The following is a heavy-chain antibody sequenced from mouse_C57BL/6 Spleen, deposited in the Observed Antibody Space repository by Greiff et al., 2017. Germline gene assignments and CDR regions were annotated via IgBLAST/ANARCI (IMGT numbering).Heavy chain of an antibody. D-gene: IGHD2-1*01. CDR3: ARDGNYPFFDY. V-gene: IGHV5-6*02. CDR2: ISSGGSYT. J-gene: IGHJ2*01. Sequence: EVKLVESGGDLVKPGGSLKLSCAASGFTFSSYGMSWVRQTPDKRLEWVATISSGGSYTYYPDSVKGRFTISRDNAKNTLYLQMSSLKSEDTAMYYCARDGNYPFFDYRGQGTTLTVSS. CDR1: GFTFSSYG.